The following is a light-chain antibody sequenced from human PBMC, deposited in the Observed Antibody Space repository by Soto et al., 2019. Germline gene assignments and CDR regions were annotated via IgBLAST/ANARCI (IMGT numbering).Light chain of an antibody. CDR3: QQYNVDSQA. Sequence: DMQMTQSPSTLSASVGDRVTITCRASQSISSWLAWYQQKPGKAPKLLIYKASSLASGVPSRFSGSGSGTEFTLTISSLQLDDFATYYCQQYNVDSQAFGQGTTVEI. V-gene: IGKV1-5*03. J-gene: IGKJ1*01. CDR2: KAS. CDR1: QSISSW.